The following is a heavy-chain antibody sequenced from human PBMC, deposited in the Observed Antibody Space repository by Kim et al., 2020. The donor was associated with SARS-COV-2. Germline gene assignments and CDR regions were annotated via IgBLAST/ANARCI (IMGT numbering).Heavy chain of an antibody. J-gene: IGHJ6*02. CDR2: INAGNGNT. CDR3: ARDRGYDSSGYYYVVVYGMDV. Sequence: ASVKVSCKASGYTFTSYAMHWVRQAPGQRLEWMGWINAGNGNTKYSQKFQGRVTITRDTSASTAYMELSSLRSEDTAVYYCARDRGYDSSGYYYVVVYGMDVWGQGTTVTVSS. V-gene: IGHV1-3*01. CDR1: GYTFTSYA. D-gene: IGHD3-22*01.